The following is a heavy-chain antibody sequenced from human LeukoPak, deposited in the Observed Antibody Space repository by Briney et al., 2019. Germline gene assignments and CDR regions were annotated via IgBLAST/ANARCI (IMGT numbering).Heavy chain of an antibody. CDR3: AKGNPRIGYCSGGSCISPFDR. CDR1: GFTFSSYA. V-gene: IGHV3-23*01. J-gene: IGHJ5*02. Sequence: GGSLRLSCAASGFTFSSYAMSWVRQAPGKGLEWVSAISGSGGSTYYADSVRGRFTISRDNSKNPLYLQMNSVRAEDTAVCCCAKGNPRIGYCSGGSCISPFDRWGQGTLVTVST. CDR2: ISGSGGST. D-gene: IGHD2-15*01.